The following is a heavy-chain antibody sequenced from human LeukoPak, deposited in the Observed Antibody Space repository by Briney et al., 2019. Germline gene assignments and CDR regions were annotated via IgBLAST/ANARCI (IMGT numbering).Heavy chain of an antibody. CDR2: ISYDGSNK. J-gene: IGHJ4*02. V-gene: IGHV3-30*03. Sequence: PGGSLRLSCAASGFTFNNYAIHWVRQAPGKGLEWVAVISYDGSNKFYADSVKGRFTISRDNSKNTLYLQMGSLRAEDMAVYYCARGNGEWLLSNPDYWGQGTLVTVSS. CDR1: GFTFNNYA. D-gene: IGHD3-3*01. CDR3: ARGNGEWLLSNPDY.